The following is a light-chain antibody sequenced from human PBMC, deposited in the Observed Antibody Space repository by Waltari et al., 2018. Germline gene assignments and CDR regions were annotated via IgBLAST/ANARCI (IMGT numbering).Light chain of an antibody. J-gene: IGLJ3*02. CDR2: EDD. Sequence: SSGSIVSNYVQWYQQRPGSSPTPVIFEDDQRPSGVPDRFSGSIDSSSNSASLTISGLKTEDEADYYCQSYDSSDLWVFGGGTRLTVL. CDR3: QSYDSSDLWV. CDR1: SGSIVSNY. V-gene: IGLV6-57*01.